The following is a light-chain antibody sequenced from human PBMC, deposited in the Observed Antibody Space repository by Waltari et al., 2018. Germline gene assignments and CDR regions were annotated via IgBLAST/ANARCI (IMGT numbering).Light chain of an antibody. Sequence: QSALTPPAPVSGSPGQSIPISCTGSSSDVGTHNLVPWYQQCPGKAPKRMIYEGSKRPSGVPHRFSGSKSGNMASLTISGLQAEDEGDYYCCAYGGSNSLIFGGGTKLTVL. CDR3: CAYGGSNSLI. V-gene: IGLV2-23*01. CDR1: SSDVGTHNL. J-gene: IGLJ2*01. CDR2: EGS.